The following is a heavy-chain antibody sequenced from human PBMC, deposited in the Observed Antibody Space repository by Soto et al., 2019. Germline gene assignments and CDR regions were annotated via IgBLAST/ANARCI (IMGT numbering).Heavy chain of an antibody. J-gene: IGHJ4*02. CDR3: ASRYYYDSSGYYVPGFDY. V-gene: IGHV3-30*03. D-gene: IGHD3-22*01. Sequence: GGSLRLSYAASGFTFSSYGMHWVRQAPGKGLEWVAVISYDGSNKYYADSVKGRFTISRDNSKNTLYLQMNSLRAEDTAVYYCASRYYYDSSGYYVPGFDYWGQGTLVTVSS. CDR1: GFTFSSYG. CDR2: ISYDGSNK.